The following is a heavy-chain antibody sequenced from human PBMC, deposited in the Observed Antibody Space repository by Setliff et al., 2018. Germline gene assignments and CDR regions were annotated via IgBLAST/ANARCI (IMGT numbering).Heavy chain of an antibody. V-gene: IGHV4-59*11. CDR3: ARQDGRITMIVVVMQAFDI. CDR2: IYYSGST. Sequence: SETLSLTCTVSGGSISSHYWSWIRQPPGKGLEWIGSIYYSGSTNYNPSLKSRVTISVDTSKDQFSLKLSSVTAADTAVYYCARQDGRITMIVVVMQAFDIWGQGTMVTVSS. D-gene: IGHD3-22*01. CDR1: GGSISSHY. J-gene: IGHJ3*02.